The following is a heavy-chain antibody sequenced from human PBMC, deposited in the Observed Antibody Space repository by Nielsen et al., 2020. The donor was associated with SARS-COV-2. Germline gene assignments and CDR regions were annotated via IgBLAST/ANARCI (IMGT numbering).Heavy chain of an antibody. V-gene: IGHV3-21*04. Sequence: GESLKISCAASGFPFSSYEMNWVRQAPGKGLEWVSSITSSSSYIYYADSVKGRFTISRDNAKNSLYLQMNSLRAEDTAVYYCARVLSIAAADDYFDYWGQGTLVTVSS. CDR1: GFPFSSYE. CDR3: ARVLSIAAADDYFDY. D-gene: IGHD6-13*01. J-gene: IGHJ4*02. CDR2: ITSSSSYI.